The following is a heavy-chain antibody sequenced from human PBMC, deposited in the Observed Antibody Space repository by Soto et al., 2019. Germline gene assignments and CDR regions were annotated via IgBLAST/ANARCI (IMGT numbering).Heavy chain of an antibody. CDR3: AKTYYYDSSGYEFYYYYGMEL. V-gene: IGHV3-30*18. J-gene: IGHJ6*01. Sequence: VGSLRLSCASSVFTFSSYGMHCVRHSPGKGLEWVAVISYDGSNKYYADSVKGRFTISRDNSKNTLYLQMNSLRAEDTAVYYCAKTYYYDSSGYEFYYYYGMELWGQGTRVTVSS. D-gene: IGHD3-22*01. CDR1: VFTFSSYG. CDR2: ISYDGSNK.